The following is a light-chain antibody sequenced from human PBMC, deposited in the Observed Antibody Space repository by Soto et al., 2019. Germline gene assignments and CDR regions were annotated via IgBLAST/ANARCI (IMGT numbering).Light chain of an antibody. Sequence: QSVLTQPPSVSGSPGQSVTISCTGTRSDVGGYNYVSWYQQHPGKAPKLMIYEVNKRPSGVPDRFSGSKSGNTASLTVSGLQAEDEADYYCSSYAGSSNVFGTGTKVTVL. CDR3: SSYAGSSNV. V-gene: IGLV2-8*01. CDR1: RSDVGGYNY. J-gene: IGLJ1*01. CDR2: EVN.